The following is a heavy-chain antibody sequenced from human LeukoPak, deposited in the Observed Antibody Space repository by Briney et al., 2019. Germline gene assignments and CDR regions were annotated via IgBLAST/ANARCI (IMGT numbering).Heavy chain of an antibody. CDR1: GFTSSSYA. D-gene: IGHD3-10*01. CDR3: SASFTPMGVDF. V-gene: IGHV3-30-3*01. CDR2: ISYDGSNK. J-gene: IGHJ4*02. Sequence: GRSLRLSCAASGFTSSSYAMHWVRQAPGKGLEWVAVISYDGSNKYYADSVKGRFTISRDNSKNTLYLQMNSLRAEDTAVCYCSASFTPMGVDFWGQGTLVTVSS.